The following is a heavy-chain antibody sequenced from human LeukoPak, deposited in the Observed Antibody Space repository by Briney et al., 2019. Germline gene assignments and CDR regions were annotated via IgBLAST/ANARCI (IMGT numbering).Heavy chain of an antibody. Sequence: KVSCKASGYTFTSYWISWVRQMPGKGLEWMGRIDPSDSYTNYSPSFQGHVTISADKSISTAYLQWSSLKASDTAMYYCARHRRGYDSSGYYLAWGQGTLVTVSS. D-gene: IGHD3-22*01. V-gene: IGHV5-10-1*01. CDR3: ARHRRGYDSSGYYLA. CDR2: IDPSDSYT. J-gene: IGHJ5*02. CDR1: GYTFTSYW.